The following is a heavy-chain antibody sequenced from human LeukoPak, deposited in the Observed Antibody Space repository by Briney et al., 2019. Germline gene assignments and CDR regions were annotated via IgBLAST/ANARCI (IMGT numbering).Heavy chain of an antibody. CDR3: ARRRGEWEPLDY. V-gene: IGHV3-21*01. CDR2: ISSSSSYI. Sequence: PGGSLRLSCAASGFTLSSYSMNWVRQAPGKGLEWVSSISSSSSYIYYADSVKGRFTISRDNAKNSLYLQMNSLRAEDTAVYYCARRRGEWEPLDYWGQGTLVTVSS. CDR1: GFTLSSYS. D-gene: IGHD1-26*01. J-gene: IGHJ4*02.